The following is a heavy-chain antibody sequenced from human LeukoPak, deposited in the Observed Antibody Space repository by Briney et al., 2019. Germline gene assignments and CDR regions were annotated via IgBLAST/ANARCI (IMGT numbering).Heavy chain of an antibody. Sequence: GGSLRLSCVASGFTFSTYTMNWIRQAPGKGLEWVSGSIGSGGSAFYADSVKGRFSISRDTSKNTLFLHMNNLRAGDTAVYYCAKGIYCSSTSCYFPAYYYYYGMDVWGQGTTVTVSS. CDR3: AKGIYCSSTSCYFPAYYYYYGMDV. CDR2: SIGSGGSA. CDR1: GFTFSTYT. D-gene: IGHD2-2*01. V-gene: IGHV3-23*01. J-gene: IGHJ6*02.